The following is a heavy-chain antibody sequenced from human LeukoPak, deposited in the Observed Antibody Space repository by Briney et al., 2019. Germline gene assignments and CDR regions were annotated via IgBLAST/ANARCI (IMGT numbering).Heavy chain of an antibody. J-gene: IGHJ4*02. CDR1: GFTFSTYT. V-gene: IGHV3-21*01. D-gene: IGHD6-13*01. CDR2: VRSTSRYL. CDR3: GRGGYTSSWYWVD. Sequence: GGSLRLSCAASGFTFSTYTMNWVSQAPGRGMEWVSSVRSTSRYLYYADSLKGRFTISRDNAKNSLFLQMNNLRVDDTAVYYCGRGGYTSSWYWVDWGQGTQVTVSS.